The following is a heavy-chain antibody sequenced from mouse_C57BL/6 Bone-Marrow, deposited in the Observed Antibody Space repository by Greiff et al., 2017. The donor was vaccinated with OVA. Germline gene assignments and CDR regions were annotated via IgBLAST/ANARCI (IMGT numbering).Heavy chain of an antibody. CDR3: AREDLLWYPYAMDY. CDR2: INPNYGTT. Sequence: QLQESGPELVKPGASVKISCKASGYSFTDYNMNWVKQSNGKSLEWIGVINPNYGTTSYNQKFKGKATLTVDQSSSTAYMQLNSLTSEDSAVYYCAREDLLWYPYAMDYWGQGTSVTVSS. V-gene: IGHV1-39*01. J-gene: IGHJ4*01. CDR1: GYSFTDYN. D-gene: IGHD2-1*01.